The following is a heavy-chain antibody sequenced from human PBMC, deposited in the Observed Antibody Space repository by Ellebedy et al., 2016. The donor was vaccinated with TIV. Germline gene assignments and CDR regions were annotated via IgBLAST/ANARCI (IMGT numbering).Heavy chain of an antibody. Sequence: SLKISCAASGFTFDDYAMHWVRQAPGKGVEWVSGISWNSGSIGYADSVKGRFTISRDNAKNSLYLQMNSLRAEDTALYYCATALEADLIGAVWSFDYWGQGTLVTVSS. CDR2: ISWNSGSI. J-gene: IGHJ4*02. D-gene: IGHD5-12*01. CDR3: ATALEADLIGAVWSFDY. V-gene: IGHV3-9*01. CDR1: GFTFDDYA.